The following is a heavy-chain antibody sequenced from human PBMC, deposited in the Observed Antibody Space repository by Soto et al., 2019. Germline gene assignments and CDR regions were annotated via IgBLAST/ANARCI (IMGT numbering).Heavy chain of an antibody. CDR3: ARDTDGLHY. J-gene: IGHJ4*02. CDR2: INTDGSIT. V-gene: IGHV3-74*01. Sequence: GGSLRLSCAASGLIFSNYKIHWVRQAPGKGLVWVSRINTDGSITDYADSVKGRFTVSRDNPKNTLYLQINSLRAEDTAVYYCARDTDGLHYWGQGTLVTVSS. CDR1: GLIFSNYK.